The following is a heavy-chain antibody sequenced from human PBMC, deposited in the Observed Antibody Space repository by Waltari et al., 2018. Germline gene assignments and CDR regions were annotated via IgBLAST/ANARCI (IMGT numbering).Heavy chain of an antibody. CDR2: INHSGSS. CDR1: GESFSAYY. J-gene: IGHJ4*02. D-gene: IGHD5-18*01. Sequence: QVQLQQWGAGLLKPSETLSLTCAVYGESFSAYYWSWIRESPGKGPEWIGEINHSGSSNYNPSLRSRVTISVDTSKNQFSLNLRNVRVADTAMYFCARAARHGYRNGYPVYFDYWGQGTLVTVSS. V-gene: IGHV4-34*01. CDR3: ARAARHGYRNGYPVYFDY.